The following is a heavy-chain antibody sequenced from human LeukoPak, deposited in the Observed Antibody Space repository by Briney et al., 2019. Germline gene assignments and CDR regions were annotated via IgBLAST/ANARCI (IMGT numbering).Heavy chain of an antibody. Sequence: GGSLRLSGAASGFTFSSYAMHWVRQAPGKGLEWVAVISYDGSNKYYADSVKGRFTISRDNSKNMLYLQMNSLRAEDTAVYYCARDLHSGSYLDYWGQGTLVTVSS. D-gene: IGHD1-26*01. CDR1: GFTFSSYA. V-gene: IGHV3-30-3*01. CDR3: ARDLHSGSYLDY. CDR2: ISYDGSNK. J-gene: IGHJ4*02.